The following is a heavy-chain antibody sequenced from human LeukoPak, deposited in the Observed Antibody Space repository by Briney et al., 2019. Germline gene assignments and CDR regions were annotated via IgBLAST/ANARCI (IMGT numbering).Heavy chain of an antibody. CDR2: TVVGSGNT. CDR1: GFTFTSSA. V-gene: IGHV1-58*01. D-gene: IGHD6-13*01. J-gene: IGHJ4*02. CDR3: AASFSSSWSLIRGDY. Sequence: ASVKVSCKASGFTFTSSAVQWVRQARGQRLEWIGWTVVGSGNTLFAQRFQERVTLTRDMSTSTAYMELSSLRFEDTAVYYCAASFSSSWSLIRGDYWGQGTLVTVSS.